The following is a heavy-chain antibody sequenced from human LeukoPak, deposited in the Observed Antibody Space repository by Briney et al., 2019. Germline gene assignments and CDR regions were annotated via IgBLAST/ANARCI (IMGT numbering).Heavy chain of an antibody. Sequence: SQTLSLTCTVSGGSITSGDYYWSWIRQPPGKGLEWIAYMYYSGSTCYNPSLKSRVTMSADTSKNQFSLKLSSVTAADTAVYYCARPYYYDSRIDPWGQGTLVTVSS. CDR1: GGSITSGDYY. J-gene: IGHJ5*02. CDR2: MYYSGST. CDR3: ARPYYYDSRIDP. D-gene: IGHD3-22*01. V-gene: IGHV4-30-4*01.